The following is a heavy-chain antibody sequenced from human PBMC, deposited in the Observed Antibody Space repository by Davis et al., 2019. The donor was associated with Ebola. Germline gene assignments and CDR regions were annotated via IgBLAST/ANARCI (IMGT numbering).Heavy chain of an antibody. CDR2: IRSKAYGGTT. J-gene: IGHJ6*02. Sequence: PGGSLRLSCTASGLTFGDYAMNWVRRAPGKGLEWVGFIRSKAYGGTTEYAASVKGRFTISRDDSKSIAYLQMNSLKTEDTAVYYCTRDLKQPPPSYYYGMDVWGQGTTVTVSS. CDR3: TRDLKQPPPSYYYGMDV. CDR1: GLTFGDYA. V-gene: IGHV3-49*04. D-gene: IGHD6-13*01.